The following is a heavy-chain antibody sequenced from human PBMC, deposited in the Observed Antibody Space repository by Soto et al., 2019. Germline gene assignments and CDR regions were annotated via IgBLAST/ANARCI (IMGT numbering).Heavy chain of an antibody. CDR3: ARVTLNDDFWSGYYGDYYGMDV. V-gene: IGHV4-4*07. CDR1: GGSISSYY. J-gene: IGHJ6*02. Sequence: KPSETLSLTCTVSGGSISSYYWSWIRQPAGKGLEWIGRIYTSGSTNYNPSLKSRVTMSVDTSKNQFSLKLSSVTAADTAVYYCARVTLNDDFWSGYYGDYYGMDVWGQGTTVTVSS. D-gene: IGHD3-3*01. CDR2: IYTSGST.